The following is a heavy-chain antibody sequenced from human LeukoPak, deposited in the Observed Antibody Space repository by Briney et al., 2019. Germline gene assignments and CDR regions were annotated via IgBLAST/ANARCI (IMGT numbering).Heavy chain of an antibody. Sequence: GRSLRLSCAASGFTFSGSWMDWVRQAPGKGLEWVAVIKPDGTDKYYVDSVKGRFTVSKDNAKNLLYLQMNSLRAEDTAMYYCARNRGGGSGYSGYWGQGTLVTVSS. J-gene: IGHJ4*02. CDR3: ARNRGGGSGYSGY. CDR2: IKPDGTDK. V-gene: IGHV3-7*05. CDR1: GFTFSGSW. D-gene: IGHD3-22*01.